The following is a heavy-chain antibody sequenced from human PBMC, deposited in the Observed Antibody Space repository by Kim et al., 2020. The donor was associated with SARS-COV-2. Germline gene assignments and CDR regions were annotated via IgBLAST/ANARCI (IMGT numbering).Heavy chain of an antibody. J-gene: IGHJ5*02. CDR2: ISGSGGST. CDR1: GFTFSSYA. V-gene: IGHV3-23*01. CDR3: AKDRRSSSWYEARFDP. D-gene: IGHD6-13*01. Sequence: GGSLRLSCAASGFTFSSYAMSWVRQAPGKGLEWVSAISGSGGSTYYADSVKGRFTISRDNSKNTLYLQMNSLRAEDTAVYYCAKDRRSSSWYEARFDPWGQGTLVTVSS.